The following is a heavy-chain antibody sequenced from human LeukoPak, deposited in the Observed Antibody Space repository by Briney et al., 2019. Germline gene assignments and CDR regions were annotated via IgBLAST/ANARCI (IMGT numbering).Heavy chain of an antibody. J-gene: IGHJ6*02. V-gene: IGHV1-18*01. Sequence: ASVKVSCKASGYTFTSYGISWVRQAPGQGLEWMGWISAYNGNTNYAQKLQGRVTMTTDTSTSTAYMEPRSLRSDDTAVYYCARVLYYDFWSGYYPYGMDVWGQGTTVTVSS. D-gene: IGHD3-3*01. CDR1: GYTFTSYG. CDR2: ISAYNGNT. CDR3: ARVLYYDFWSGYYPYGMDV.